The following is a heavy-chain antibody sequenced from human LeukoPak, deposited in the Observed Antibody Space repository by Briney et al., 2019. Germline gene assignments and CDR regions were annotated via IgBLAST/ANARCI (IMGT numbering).Heavy chain of an antibody. D-gene: IGHD3-22*01. CDR2: INTDGSTT. CDR3: ARTAYPSYYGYDY. Sequence: GGSLRLSCAASGFTFSSYWVHWVRQAPGGGLVWVPRINTDGSTTTYADPVKGRFSISRGNAEKSVYLQMNSLGAEDTAVYYCARTAYPSYYGYDYWGQGALVTVSS. V-gene: IGHV3-74*01. CDR1: GFTFSSYW. J-gene: IGHJ4*02.